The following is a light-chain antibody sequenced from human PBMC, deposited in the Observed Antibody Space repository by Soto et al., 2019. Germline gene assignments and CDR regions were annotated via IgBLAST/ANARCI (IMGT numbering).Light chain of an antibody. CDR1: TRDVGGYNF. V-gene: IGLV2-14*01. J-gene: IGLJ1*01. Sequence: QSALTQPASVSGSPGQSITISCTGTTRDVGGYNFVSWYQHHPGEAPKLMIYEVSSRPSGVSHRFSASKSGNTASLTISGLQAEDVADYYCSSYTTSSTLACVFGTGTKLTVL. CDR3: SSYTTSSTLACV. CDR2: EVS.